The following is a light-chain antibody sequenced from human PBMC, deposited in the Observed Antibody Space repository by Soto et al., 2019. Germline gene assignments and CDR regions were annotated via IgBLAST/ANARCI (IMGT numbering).Light chain of an antibody. V-gene: IGKV1-5*03. J-gene: IGKJ1*01. CDR1: QSINTW. CDR2: EGS. CDR3: QQYMTYART. Sequence: DIQMTQSPSTLSASVGDRVTITCRASQSINTWLAWYQQKPGEAPRLLIYEGSTLEREVPSRFSGSGSGTDFTLTISSLQPGDFPTFYCQQYMTYARTFGQGTKVEVK.